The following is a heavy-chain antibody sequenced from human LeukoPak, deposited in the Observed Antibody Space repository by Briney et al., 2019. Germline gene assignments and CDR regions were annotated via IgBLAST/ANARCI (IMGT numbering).Heavy chain of an antibody. CDR2: INSDGSST. V-gene: IGHV3-74*01. CDR3: ARDRDIVGYMDV. Sequence: QPGGSLRLSCAASGFTFSSYWMHWVRQAPGKGLVSVSRINSDGSSTSYADSVKGRFTISRDNAKNTLYLQMNSLRAEDTAVYYCARDRDIVGYMDVWGKGTTVTVSS. J-gene: IGHJ6*03. CDR1: GFTFSSYW. D-gene: IGHD2-15*01.